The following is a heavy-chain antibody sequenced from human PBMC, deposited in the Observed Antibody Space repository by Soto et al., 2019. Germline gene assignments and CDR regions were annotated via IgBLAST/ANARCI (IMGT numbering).Heavy chain of an antibody. J-gene: IGHJ5*02. V-gene: IGHV4-31*03. Sequence: QVQLQESGPGLVKPSQTLSLTCTVSGGSISSGGYYWRWIRQHPGKGLEWIGYIYYSGSTYYNPSLKSRVTISVDTSKNQFSLKLSSVTAADTAVYYCAREGQWYYDSSGYITKNWFDPWGQGTLVTVSS. CDR1: GGSISSGGYY. D-gene: IGHD3-22*01. CDR3: AREGQWYYDSSGYITKNWFDP. CDR2: IYYSGST.